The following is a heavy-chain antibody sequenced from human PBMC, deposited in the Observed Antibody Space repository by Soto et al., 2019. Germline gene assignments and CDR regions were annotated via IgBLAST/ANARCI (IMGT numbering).Heavy chain of an antibody. CDR3: ARPGHYYYYYMDV. CDR1: GFTFSSYS. CDR2: ISSSSSYI. V-gene: IGHV3-21*01. Sequence: EVQLVESGGGLVKPGGSLRLSCAASGFTFSSYSMNWVRQAPGKGLEWVSSISSSSSYIYYADSVKGRFTISRDNAKKSVYQQMNSLRAEDTAVYYCARPGHYYYYYMDVWGKGTTVTVSS. J-gene: IGHJ6*03.